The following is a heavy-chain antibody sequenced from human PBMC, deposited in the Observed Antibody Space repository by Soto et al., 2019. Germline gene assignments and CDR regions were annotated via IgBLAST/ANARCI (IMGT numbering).Heavy chain of an antibody. D-gene: IGHD2-8*02. J-gene: IGHJ4*02. Sequence: SGPTLVNPTQTLTLTCSFSGFSLSTSGVGVGWIRQPPEKALEWLALIFWDDDKRYSPSLKGRLTITKDASKNQVVLTLTNMDPVDTATYYCARIFTATGGHFDYWGQGQWSPSPQ. CDR2: IFWDDDK. CDR1: GFSLSTSGVG. V-gene: IGHV2-5*02. CDR3: ARIFTATGGHFDY.